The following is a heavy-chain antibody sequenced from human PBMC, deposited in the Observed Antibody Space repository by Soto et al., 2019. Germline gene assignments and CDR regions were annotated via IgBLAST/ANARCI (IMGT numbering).Heavy chain of an antibody. CDR2: ISAYNGNT. V-gene: IGHV1-18*01. CDR3: AREGYDYVWGSYRPTTNDY. Sequence: GASVKVSCKAPGYTFTSYGISWVRQAPGQGLEWMGWISAYNGNTNYAQKLQGRVTMTTDTSTSTAYMELRSLRSDDTAVYYCAREGYDYVWGSYRPTTNDYWGQGTLVTVSS. D-gene: IGHD3-16*02. J-gene: IGHJ4*02. CDR1: GYTFTSYG.